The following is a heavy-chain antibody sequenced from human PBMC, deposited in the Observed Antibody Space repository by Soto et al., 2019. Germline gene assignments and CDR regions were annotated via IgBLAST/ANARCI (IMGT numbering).Heavy chain of an antibody. V-gene: IGHV5-10-1*01. CDR2: IDPSDSYT. J-gene: IGHJ4*01. Sequence: PGEGLNISSAGSGCRFTSYWNSWVRQMPGKEMEWMGRIDPSDSYTNYSPSFQGHVTISADKSIRTAYLQWSSLKASHTAMYYCSREPIAELPPLDHSGQGYLVILSS. CDR3: SREPIAELPPLDH. D-gene: IGHD6-13*01. CDR1: GCRFTSYW.